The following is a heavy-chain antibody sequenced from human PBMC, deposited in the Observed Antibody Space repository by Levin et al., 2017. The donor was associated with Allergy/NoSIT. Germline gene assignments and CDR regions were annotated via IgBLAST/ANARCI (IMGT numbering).Heavy chain of an antibody. V-gene: IGHV4-34*01. CDR2: INHSGST. D-gene: IGHD3-22*01. Sequence: SETLSLTCAVYGGSFSGYYWSWIRQPPGKGLEWIGEINHSGSTNYNPSLKSRVTISVDTSKNQFSLKLSSVTAADTAVYYCASHRRYDSTVDYWGQGTLVTVSS. CDR3: ASHRRYDSTVDY. J-gene: IGHJ4*02. CDR1: GGSFSGYY.